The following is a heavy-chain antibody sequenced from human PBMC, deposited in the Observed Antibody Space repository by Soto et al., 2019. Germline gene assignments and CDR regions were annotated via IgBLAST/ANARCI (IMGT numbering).Heavy chain of an antibody. D-gene: IGHD6-13*01. Sequence: PEETLSLTCTVSGGSVSSGSYYWNWIRQPPGKGLEWIGYVYYTGSTNYNPPLKSRVTISVDTSKNQFSLKLSSVTAADTAVYYCARGLGSSSWYHYYYGMDVWGQGTTVTVSS. V-gene: IGHV4-61*01. CDR3: ARGLGSSSWYHYYYGMDV. CDR1: GGSVSSGSYY. CDR2: VYYTGST. J-gene: IGHJ6*02.